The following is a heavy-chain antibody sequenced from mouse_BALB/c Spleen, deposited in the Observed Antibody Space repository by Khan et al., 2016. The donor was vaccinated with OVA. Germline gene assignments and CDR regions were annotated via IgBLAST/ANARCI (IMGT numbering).Heavy chain of an antibody. CDR2: VTYSGNT. Sequence: EVKLVESGPSLVKPSQTLSLTCSVTGDSITSGFWNWIRKFPGNKFEYMGYVTYSGNTYYNPSLKSRISITRDISKSQYYLQLNSVTTEDTATYFCARSYGSWTMDYWGQGTSVTVSS. CDR3: ARSYGSWTMDY. D-gene: IGHD1-1*01. CDR1: GDSITSGF. J-gene: IGHJ4*01. V-gene: IGHV3-8*02.